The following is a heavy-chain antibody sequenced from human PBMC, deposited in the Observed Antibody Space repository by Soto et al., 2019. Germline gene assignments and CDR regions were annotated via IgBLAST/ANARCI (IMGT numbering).Heavy chain of an antibody. CDR2: IDWDDDK. D-gene: IGHD3-10*01. CDR1: GFSLSTSGMC. V-gene: IGHV2-70*01. J-gene: IGHJ6*02. Sequence: SGPTLVNPTQTLTLTCTFSGFSLSTSGMCVSWIRQPPGKALEWLALIDWDDDKYYSTSLKTRLTISKDTSKNQVVLTMTNMDPVDTATYYCARMLGLSYYYGMDVWGQGTTVTVSS. CDR3: ARMLGLSYYYGMDV.